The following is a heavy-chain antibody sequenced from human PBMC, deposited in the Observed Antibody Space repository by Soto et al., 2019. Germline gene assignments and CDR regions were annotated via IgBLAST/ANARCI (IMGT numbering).Heavy chain of an antibody. CDR1: GYTLTELS. CDR2: FDPEDGET. D-gene: IGHD3-22*01. CDR3: ATLVTYYDSSGYEYYFDY. J-gene: IGHJ4*02. Sequence: ASVKVSCKVSGYTLTELSMHWVRQAPGKGLEWMGGFDPEDGETIYAQKFQGRVTMTEDTSTDTAYMELSSLRSEDTAVYYCATLVTYYDSSGYEYYFDYWGQGTLVTVSS. V-gene: IGHV1-24*01.